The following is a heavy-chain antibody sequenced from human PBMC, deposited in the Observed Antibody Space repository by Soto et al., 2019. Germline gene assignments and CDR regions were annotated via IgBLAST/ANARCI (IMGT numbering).Heavy chain of an antibody. J-gene: IGHJ4*02. CDR2: INAGNGNT. Sequence: AASVNLACKSSGYTFTSYAMHWVRQAPGQRLEWMGWINAGNGNTKYSQKFQGRVTITRDTSASTAYMELSSLRSEDTAVYYCAREYSSSWKLVDLHYCGKGTRGTVS. V-gene: IGHV1-3*01. CDR3: AREYSSSWKLVDLHY. CDR1: GYTFTSYA. D-gene: IGHD6-13*01.